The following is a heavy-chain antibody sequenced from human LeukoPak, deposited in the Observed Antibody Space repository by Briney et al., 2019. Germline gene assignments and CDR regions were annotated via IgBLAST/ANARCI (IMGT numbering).Heavy chain of an antibody. V-gene: IGHV3-21*01. CDR1: GFTFSSYS. Sequence: GGSLRLSCAAPGFTFSSYSMNWVRQAPGKGLEWVSSISSSSSYIYYADSVKGRFTISRDNAKNSLYLQMNSLRAEDTAVYYCARAYYYGSGSPSNEGYYYGMDVWGQGTTVTVSS. D-gene: IGHD3-10*01. CDR3: ARAYYYGSGSPSNEGYYYGMDV. J-gene: IGHJ6*02. CDR2: ISSSSSYI.